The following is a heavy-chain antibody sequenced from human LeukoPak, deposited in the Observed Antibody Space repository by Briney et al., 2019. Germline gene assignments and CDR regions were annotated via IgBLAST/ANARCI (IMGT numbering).Heavy chain of an antibody. CDR3: AKAYSSGWYFDY. CDR1: RFTFSSYS. Sequence: GGSLRLSCAASRFTFSSYSMNWVRQAPGKGLEWVSAISGSGGSTYYADSVKGRFTISRDNSKNTLYLQMNSLRAEDTAVYYCAKAYSSGWYFDYWGQGTLVTVSS. V-gene: IGHV3-23*01. J-gene: IGHJ4*02. CDR2: ISGSGGST. D-gene: IGHD6-19*01.